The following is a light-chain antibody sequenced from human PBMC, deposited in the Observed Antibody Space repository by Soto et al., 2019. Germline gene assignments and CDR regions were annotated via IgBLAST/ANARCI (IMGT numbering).Light chain of an antibody. CDR1: QSVSSSY. CDR3: QQYGSSSMSI. V-gene: IGKV3-20*01. J-gene: IGKJ2*01. CDR2: GAS. Sequence: EIVLTQSPGTLSLSPGERATLSCRASQSVSSSYLAWYQQKPGQAPRLLIYGASSRATGIPDRFSGSGSGTDSTLTISRLEPEDFAVYYCQQYGSSSMSIFGQGTKLEI.